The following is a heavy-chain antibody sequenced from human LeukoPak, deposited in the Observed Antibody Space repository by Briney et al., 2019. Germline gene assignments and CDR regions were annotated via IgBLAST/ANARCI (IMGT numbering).Heavy chain of an antibody. Sequence: GGSLRLSCAASGFTFSSYAMHWVRQAPGKGREGVAVISYDGSNKYYADSVKGRFTISRDNSNNTLYLQMNSLSAEDTAVYYCARTVVVAASWDDAFDIWGQGTMVTVSS. CDR2: ISYDGSNK. V-gene: IGHV3-30*04. CDR1: GFTFSSYA. D-gene: IGHD2-15*01. CDR3: ARTVVVAASWDDAFDI. J-gene: IGHJ3*02.